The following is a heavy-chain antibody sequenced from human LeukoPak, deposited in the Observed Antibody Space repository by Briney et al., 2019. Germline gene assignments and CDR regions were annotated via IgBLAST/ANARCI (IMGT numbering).Heavy chain of an antibody. CDR2: MKPDNGNT. CDR1: GYTFRNYD. CDR3: ARGNNWYVH. V-gene: IGHV1-8*03. J-gene: IGHJ5*02. Sequence: GASVKVSCKASGYTFRNYDIVWVRQATGQGLEWMGWMKPDNGNTGYIETFQGRLTLTRDTSINTAYLELSNLRSEDTAVYYCARGNNWYVHWGQGTLVTVSS.